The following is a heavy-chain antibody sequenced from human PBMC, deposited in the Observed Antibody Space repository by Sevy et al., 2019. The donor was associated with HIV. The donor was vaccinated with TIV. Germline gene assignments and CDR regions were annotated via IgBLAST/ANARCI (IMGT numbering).Heavy chain of an antibody. CDR2: ISSSSSYI. Sequence: GGSLRLSCAASGFTFSSYSMNWVRQAPGKGLEWVSSISSSSSYIYYADTLKGRFTISRDNAKNALYQQMNSLMAEVTAVDYCARDGNYDFWSGYYIPYYYYGMDVWGQGTTVTVSS. V-gene: IGHV3-21*01. D-gene: IGHD3-3*01. CDR1: GFTFSSYS. J-gene: IGHJ6*02. CDR3: ARDGNYDFWSGYYIPYYYYGMDV.